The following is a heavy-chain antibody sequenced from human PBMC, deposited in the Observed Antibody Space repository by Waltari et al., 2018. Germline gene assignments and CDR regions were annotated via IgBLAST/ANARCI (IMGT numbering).Heavy chain of an antibody. CDR2: IHYSGRT. CDR1: GESFLGYF. J-gene: IGHJ4*01. CDR3: ARYGEVPASYFFDY. D-gene: IGHD2-21*01. V-gene: IGHV4-34*01. Sequence: QVQLHQWGAGQLKPSETLSLTCAVSGESFLGYFWSWIRQSPGKGLEWLGSIHYSGRTNSIPTLETRLSLSVETTKKRFSLGLTSVTAADAALYFCARYGEVPASYFFDYWGQGTTVIVSS.